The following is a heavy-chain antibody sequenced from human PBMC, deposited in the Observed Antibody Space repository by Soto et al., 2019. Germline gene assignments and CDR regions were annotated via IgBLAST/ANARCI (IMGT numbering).Heavy chain of an antibody. CDR2: ISYDGTNK. J-gene: IGHJ4*02. CDR1: GLTITXYA. V-gene: IGHV3-30-3*01. Sequence: PGGSLRLSCAASGLTITXYAMHWVRQAPGKGLEGVAVISYDGTNKHYADSVKGRFTISRDNSKNTLYLEMNSPRAEDTAVYYCARDSYGLDYGGQGTLVTVSS. CDR3: ARDSYGLDY. D-gene: IGHD3-16*01.